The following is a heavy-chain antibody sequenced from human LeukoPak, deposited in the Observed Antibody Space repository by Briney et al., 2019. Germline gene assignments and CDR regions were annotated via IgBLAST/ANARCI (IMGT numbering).Heavy chain of an antibody. Sequence: ASVKLSCKASGGTFSSYAISWVRQAPGQGLEWMGRIIPILGIANYAQKFQGRVTITADKSTSTAYMELSSLRSEDTAVYYCARACRGATRCAFDIWGKGTMVTVS. D-gene: IGHD1-26*01. CDR1: GGTFSSYA. CDR3: ARACRGATRCAFDI. J-gene: IGHJ3*02. V-gene: IGHV1-69*04. CDR2: IIPILGIA.